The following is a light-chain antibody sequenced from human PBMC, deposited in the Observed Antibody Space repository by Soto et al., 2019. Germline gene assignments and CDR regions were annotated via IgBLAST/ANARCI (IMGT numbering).Light chain of an antibody. Sequence: QSVLTQPPSVSGAPGQRVTISCTGSSSNIGAGYHVHWYQQLPGTAPKLLIYGNSNRPSGVPDRFSGSKSGTSASLAITGLQAEDEADYYCQSYDSSLSGSVVFGGGTKLNVL. CDR2: GNS. V-gene: IGLV1-40*01. J-gene: IGLJ3*02. CDR3: QSYDSSLSGSVV. CDR1: SSNIGAGYH.